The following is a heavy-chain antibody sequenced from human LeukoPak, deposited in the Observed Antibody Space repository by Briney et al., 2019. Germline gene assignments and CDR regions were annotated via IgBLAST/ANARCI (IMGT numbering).Heavy chain of an antibody. D-gene: IGHD1-26*01. V-gene: IGHV1-18*01. CDR3: ARDSMGATHSDY. CDR1: GYTFTSYG. CDR2: ISAYNGNT. Sequence: EASVKVSYKASGYTFTSYGSSWVRQAPGQGLEWMGWISAYNGNTNYAQKLQGRVTMTTDTSTNTAYMELRSLRSDDTAVYYCARDSMGATHSDYWGQGTLVTVSS. J-gene: IGHJ4*02.